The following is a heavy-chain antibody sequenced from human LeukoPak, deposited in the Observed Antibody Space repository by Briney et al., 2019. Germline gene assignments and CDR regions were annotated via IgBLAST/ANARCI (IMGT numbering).Heavy chain of an antibody. V-gene: IGHV4-59*01. CDR1: GGSISSYY. J-gene: IGHJ3*02. D-gene: IGHD4-11*01. CDR3: ARDKGLHAFDI. CDR2: IYYSRST. Sequence: SETLSLTCTVSGGSISSYYWSWIRQPPGKGLEWIGYIYYSRSTNYNPSLKSRVTISVDTSKNQFSLKLSSVTAADTAVYYCARDKGLHAFDIWGQGTMVTVSS.